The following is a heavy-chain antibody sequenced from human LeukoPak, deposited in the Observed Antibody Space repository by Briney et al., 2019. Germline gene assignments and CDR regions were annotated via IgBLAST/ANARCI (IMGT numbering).Heavy chain of an antibody. J-gene: IGHJ6*03. Sequence: GRSLRLSCAASGFTFDDYAMHWVRQAPGKGLEGVSGISWNSGSIVYADSVKGRFTISRDNAKNSLYLQMNSLRAEDTALYYCAKEYCSSTSCRPQLYYYYYYMDVWGKGTTVTVSS. CDR2: ISWNSGSI. D-gene: IGHD2-2*01. V-gene: IGHV3-9*01. CDR1: GFTFDDYA. CDR3: AKEYCSSTSCRPQLYYYYYYMDV.